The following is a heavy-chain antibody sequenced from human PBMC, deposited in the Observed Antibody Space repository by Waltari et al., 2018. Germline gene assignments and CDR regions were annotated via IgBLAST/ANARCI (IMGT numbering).Heavy chain of an antibody. Sequence: QVQLQESGPGLVKPSETLSLTCTVSGGSISSYYWSWIRQPAGKGLEWIGRIYTSWSTNYNPSHKSRVTMSVDTSKNQFSLKLSSVTAADTAVYYCARVVAARLGYYYYYMDVWGKGTTVTVSS. D-gene: IGHD2-15*01. CDR3: ARVVAARLGYYYYYMDV. V-gene: IGHV4-4*07. CDR1: GGSISSYY. CDR2: IYTSWST. J-gene: IGHJ6*03.